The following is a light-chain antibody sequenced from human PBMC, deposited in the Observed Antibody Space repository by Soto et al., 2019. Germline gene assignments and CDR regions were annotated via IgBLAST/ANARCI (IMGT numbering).Light chain of an antibody. Sequence: DIQMTQSPSSLSASAGDRVTITCRASQSIATFLNWYQQKPGKAPKLLISAASRLQSGVPARFSGSGSGTDFTLTISSLQPEDFATYYCQQSYNTVWTFGQGNKVEIQ. CDR3: QQSYNTVWT. CDR1: QSIATF. V-gene: IGKV1-39*01. CDR2: AAS. J-gene: IGKJ1*01.